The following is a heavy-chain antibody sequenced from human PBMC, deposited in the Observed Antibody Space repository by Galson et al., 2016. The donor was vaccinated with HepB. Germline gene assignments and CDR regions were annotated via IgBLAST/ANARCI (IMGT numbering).Heavy chain of an antibody. V-gene: IGHV3-7*01. CDR2: INQDGIEK. Sequence: SLRLSCATSGFTFSSYWMTWVRQAPGKGLEWVANINQDGIEKYYVGSVEGRFTISRDNAKTSLYLQMDSLRAEDTAVYYCARSGEPSWGQGTLVTVSS. J-gene: IGHJ5*02. D-gene: IGHD4-17*01. CDR1: GFTFSSYW. CDR3: ARSGEPS.